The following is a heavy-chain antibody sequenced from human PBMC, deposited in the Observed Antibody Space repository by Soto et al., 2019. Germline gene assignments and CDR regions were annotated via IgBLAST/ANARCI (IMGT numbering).Heavy chain of an antibody. Sequence: GGSLRLSCAASGFTFSSYDMHWVRQATGKGLEWVSAIGTAGDTYYPGSVKGRFTISRENAKNSLYLQMNSLRAGDTAVYYCARVSRSDYYYYMDVWGKGTTVTVSS. CDR1: GFTFSSYD. V-gene: IGHV3-13*01. CDR2: IGTAGDT. J-gene: IGHJ6*03. CDR3: ARVSRSDYYYYMDV.